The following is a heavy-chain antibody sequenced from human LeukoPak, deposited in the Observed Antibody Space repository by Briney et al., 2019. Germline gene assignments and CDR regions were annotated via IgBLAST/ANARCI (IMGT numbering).Heavy chain of an antibody. V-gene: IGHV3-11*01. CDR3: ARDPGYSSSFYNWFDP. D-gene: IGHD6-13*01. CDR1: GFTFSDYY. J-gene: IGHJ5*02. CDR2: ISSSGSTI. Sequence: GGSLRLSCAASGFTFSDYYMSWIRQAPGKGLEWVSYISSSGSTIYYAGSVKGRFTISRDNAKNSLYLQMNSLRAEDTAVYYCARDPGYSSSFYNWFDPWGQGTLVTVSS.